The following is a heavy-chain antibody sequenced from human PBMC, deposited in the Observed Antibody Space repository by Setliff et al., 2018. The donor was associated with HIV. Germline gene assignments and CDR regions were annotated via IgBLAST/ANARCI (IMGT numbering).Heavy chain of an antibody. D-gene: IGHD1-26*01. Sequence: GGSLRLSCAASGFTFSTYWMSWFRQAPGKGLEWVANIKENGDEKYYVDSVKGRFTISRDNARTSLYLEMTNLKVEDTAVYFCASMWKVGAWGRGTLVTVSS. CDR1: GFTFSTYW. CDR3: ASMWKVGA. V-gene: IGHV3-7*03. CDR2: IKENGDEK. J-gene: IGHJ5*02.